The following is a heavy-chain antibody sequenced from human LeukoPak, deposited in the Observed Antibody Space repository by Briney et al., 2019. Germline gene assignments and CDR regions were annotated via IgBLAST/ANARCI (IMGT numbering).Heavy chain of an antibody. CDR3: ARDRSPYSSGFNWFDP. D-gene: IGHD3-22*01. CDR1: GGSISSGDYY. CDR2: IYYSGST. Sequence: SQTLSLSCTVSGGSISSGDYYWSWIRQPPGKGLEWIGYIYYSGSTYYNPSLKSRVTISVDTSKNQFSLKLSSVTAADTAVYYCARDRSPYSSGFNWFDPWGQGTLVTVSS. V-gene: IGHV4-30-4*01. J-gene: IGHJ5*02.